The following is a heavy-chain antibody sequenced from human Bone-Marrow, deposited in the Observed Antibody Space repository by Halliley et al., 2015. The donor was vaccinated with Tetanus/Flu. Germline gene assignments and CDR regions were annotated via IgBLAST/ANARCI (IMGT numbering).Heavy chain of an antibody. V-gene: IGHV3-30-3*01. CDR2: ISSDGSKK. J-gene: IGHJ5*02. D-gene: IGHD3-16*01. Sequence: ISSDGSKKHYADSVKGRFTISRDNSENTLYLEMNSLRTEDTAVYYCLRGSSSKWYYGVLDGFDPWGQGTLVIVSS. CDR3: LRGSSSKWYYGVLDGFDP.